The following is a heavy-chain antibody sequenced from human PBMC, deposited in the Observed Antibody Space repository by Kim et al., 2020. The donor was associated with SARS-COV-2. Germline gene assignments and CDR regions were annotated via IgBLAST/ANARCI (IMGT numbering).Heavy chain of an antibody. V-gene: IGHV2-5*02. CDR3: AHSYCSGGSCYSEVYAFDI. D-gene: IGHD2-15*01. CDR1: GFSLSTSGVG. Sequence: SGPTLVNPTQTLTLTCTFSGFSLSTSGVGVGWIRQPPGKALEWLALIYWDDDKRYSPSLKSRLTITKDTSKNQVVLTMTNMDPVDTATYYCAHSYCSGGSCYSEVYAFDIWGQGTMVTVSS. J-gene: IGHJ3*02. CDR2: IYWDDDK.